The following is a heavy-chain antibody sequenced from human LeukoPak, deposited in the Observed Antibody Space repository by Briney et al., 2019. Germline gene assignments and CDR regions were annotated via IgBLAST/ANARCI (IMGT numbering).Heavy chain of an antibody. CDR1: GGSISSDSYY. CDR3: ALTGTTGGFDY. J-gene: IGHJ4*02. Sequence: SSETLSLTCTVSGGSISSDSYYWSWIRQPAGKGLEWIGRIYTSGSTNYNPSLKSRVTISVDTSKNQFSLKLSSVTAADTAVYYCALTGTTGGFDYWGQGTLVTVSS. V-gene: IGHV4-61*02. D-gene: IGHD1-7*01. CDR2: IYTSGST.